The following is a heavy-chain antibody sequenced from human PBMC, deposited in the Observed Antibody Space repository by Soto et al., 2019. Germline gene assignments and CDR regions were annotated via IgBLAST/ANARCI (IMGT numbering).Heavy chain of an antibody. Sequence: EVQLLESGGGLVQPGGSLRLSCAASGFTFGSYAMNWVRQAPGKGLEWLSTITDTGSHTYYADSVRGRFTTSRDKSKSTLYLQLSSLRAEDTAVYYCAKFVWLPVSVYFDYGGQGILVTVSS. V-gene: IGHV3-23*01. CDR1: GFTFGSYA. CDR2: ITDTGSHT. J-gene: IGHJ4*02. D-gene: IGHD5-12*01. CDR3: AKFVWLPVSVYFDY.